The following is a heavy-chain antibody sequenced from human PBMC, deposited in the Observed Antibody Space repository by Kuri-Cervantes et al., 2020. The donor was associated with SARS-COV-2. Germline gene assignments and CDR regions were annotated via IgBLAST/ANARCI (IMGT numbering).Heavy chain of an antibody. J-gene: IGHJ6*02. V-gene: IGHV3-7*03. CDR1: GFSFTDYY. CDR3: ARDNGFLEWLLYGPNYYYYGMDV. D-gene: IGHD3-3*01. CDR2: INEDGSEK. Sequence: GESLKISCAASGFSFTDYYISWVRQAPGKGLEWVANINEDGSEKAYVDSVKGRFTISRDNAKNSLYLQMNSLRAEDTAVYYCARDNGFLEWLLYGPNYYYYGMDVWGQGTTVTVSS.